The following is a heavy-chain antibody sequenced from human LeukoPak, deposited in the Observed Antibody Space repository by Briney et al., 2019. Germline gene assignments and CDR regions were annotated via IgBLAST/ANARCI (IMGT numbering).Heavy chain of an antibody. D-gene: IGHD2-2*01. V-gene: IGHV3-7*01. Sequence: GGSLRLSCAASGFTFSSYWMSWVRQAPGKGLEWVANIKQDGSEKYYVDSVKGRFTISRDNAKNSLYLQMNSLRAEDTAVYYCARELGYCSSTSCYIAEYYFDYWGQGTLVTVSS. CDR3: ARELGYCSSTSCYIAEYYFDY. CDR2: IKQDGSEK. J-gene: IGHJ4*02. CDR1: GFTFSSYW.